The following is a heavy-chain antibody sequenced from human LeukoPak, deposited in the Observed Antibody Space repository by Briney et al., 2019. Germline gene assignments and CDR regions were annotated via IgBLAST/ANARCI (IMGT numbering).Heavy chain of an antibody. CDR3: AGTYYYDSSGYYYLDY. CDR2: INHSGST. Sequence: SEALSLTCAVYGGSFSGYYWSWIRQPPGKGLEWIGEINHSGSTNYNPSLKSRVTISVDRSKNQFSLKLSSVTAADTAVYYCAGTYYYDSSGYYYLDYWGQGTLVTVSS. J-gene: IGHJ4*02. CDR1: GGSFSGYY. V-gene: IGHV4-34*01. D-gene: IGHD3-22*01.